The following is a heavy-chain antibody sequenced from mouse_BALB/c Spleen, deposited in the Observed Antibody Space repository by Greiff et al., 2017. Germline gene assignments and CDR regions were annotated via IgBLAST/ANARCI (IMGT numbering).Heavy chain of an antibody. D-gene: IGHD1-2*01. J-gene: IGHJ2*01. V-gene: IGHV5-6-4*01. CDR1: GFTFSSYT. Sequence: EVQVVESGGGLVKPGGSLKLSCAASGFTFSSYTMSWVRQTPEKRLEWVATISSGGSYTYYPDSVKGRFSISRDNAKNTLYLQMSSLKSEDTAMYYCTRDGATATFDYWGQGTTLTVSS. CDR2: ISSGGSYT. CDR3: TRDGATATFDY.